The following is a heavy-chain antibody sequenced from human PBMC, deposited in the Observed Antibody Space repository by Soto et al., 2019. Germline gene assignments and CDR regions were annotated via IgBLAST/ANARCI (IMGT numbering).Heavy chain of an antibody. J-gene: IGHJ4*02. V-gene: IGHV3-33*01. CDR1: GFTFSSYG. Sequence: GGSLRLSCAASGFTFSSYGMHWVRQAPGKGLEWVAVIWYDGSNKYYADSVKGRFTISRDNSKNTLYLKMNSLRAEDTAVYYCARDSGYRSSCFDYWGQGTLVTVSS. CDR3: ARDSGYRSSCFDY. CDR2: IWYDGSNK. D-gene: IGHD6-13*01.